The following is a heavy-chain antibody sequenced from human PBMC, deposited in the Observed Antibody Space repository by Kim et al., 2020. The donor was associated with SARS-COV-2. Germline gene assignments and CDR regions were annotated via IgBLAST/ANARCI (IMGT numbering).Heavy chain of an antibody. V-gene: IGHV3-33*03. CDR1: GFPFSSFA. CDR2: LWNDGTNE. CDR3: AKDVGVTGSAYFRH. Sequence: GGSLRLSCAASGFPFSSFAMHWLRQSPGKGLEWVAVLWNDGTNEYYAQSVKGRFTISRDNSMNMLYLQMESLRVDDTAVYYCAKDVGVTGSAYFRHWGQGTLVSVSS. J-gene: IGHJ1*01. D-gene: IGHD2-21*02.